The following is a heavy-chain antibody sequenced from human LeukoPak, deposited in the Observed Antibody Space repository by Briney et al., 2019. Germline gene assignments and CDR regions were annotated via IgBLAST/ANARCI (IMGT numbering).Heavy chain of an antibody. CDR3: ARQEYCSGASCYTWFDP. CDR1: GYSINNYS. CDR2: IYPADSDI. V-gene: IGHV5-51*01. D-gene: IGHD2-15*01. Sequence: GESLKISCKGSGYSINNYSIAWVRQMPGEGLEWMGIIYPADSDIRYSPSFQGQVTISADKSISTAYLQWNSLKASDTAMYYCARQEYCSGASCYTWFDPWGQGTLVTVSS. J-gene: IGHJ5*02.